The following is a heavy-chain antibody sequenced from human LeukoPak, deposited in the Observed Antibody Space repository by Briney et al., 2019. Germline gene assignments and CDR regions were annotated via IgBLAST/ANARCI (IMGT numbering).Heavy chain of an antibody. CDR1: GGSFSGYY. Sequence: SETLSLTCAVYGGSFSGYYWSWIRQPPGKGLEWIGEINHSGSTNYNPSLKSRVTISVDTSKNQFSLKLSSVTAADTAVYYCARSHNITMVRGVSSYYFDYWGQGTLVTVSS. V-gene: IGHV4-34*01. CDR3: ARSHNITMVRGVSSYYFDY. D-gene: IGHD3-10*01. CDR2: INHSGST. J-gene: IGHJ4*02.